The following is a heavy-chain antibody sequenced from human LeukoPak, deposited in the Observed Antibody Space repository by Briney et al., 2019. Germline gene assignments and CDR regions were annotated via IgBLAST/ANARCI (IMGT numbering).Heavy chain of an antibody. J-gene: IGHJ6*02. D-gene: IGHD2-2*01. Sequence: ASVKVSCKASGYTFTSYGISWVRQAPGQGLEWMGWISAYNGNTNYAQKLQGRVTMTTDTSTSTAYMELRSLRSDDTAVYYCARGLEYCSSTSCYYYYGMDVWGQGTTVTVSS. CDR3: ARGLEYCSSTSCYYYYGMDV. V-gene: IGHV1-18*01. CDR2: ISAYNGNT. CDR1: GYTFTSYG.